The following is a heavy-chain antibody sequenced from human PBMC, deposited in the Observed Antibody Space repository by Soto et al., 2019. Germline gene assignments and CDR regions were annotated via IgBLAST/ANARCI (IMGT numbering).Heavy chain of an antibody. J-gene: IGHJ4*02. V-gene: IGHV1-18*04. CDR2: TSADNGDT. D-gene: IGHD2-2*01. CDR3: ARDERGTCTSVSCYYFDY. CDR1: GYTFARYG. Sequence: QVQLVQSGAEVKEPGASVKVSCRASGYTFARYGFSWVRQATGQGLEWMEWTSADNGDTNYAQKFQGRVTLTTDTSTGTAYIELRSLRADDTAVYYCARDERGTCTSVSCYYFDYWGQGTLVTVSS.